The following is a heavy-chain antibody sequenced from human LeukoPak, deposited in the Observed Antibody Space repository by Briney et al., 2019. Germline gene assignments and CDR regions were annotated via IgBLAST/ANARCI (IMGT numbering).Heavy chain of an antibody. V-gene: IGHV4-59*01. CDR1: GGSISSYY. Sequence: SETLSLTCTVSGGSISSYYWSWIRQPPGKGLEWIGYIYYSGSTNYNPSLKSRVTISLDMSKNQFFLKLSSVTAADTAVYYCASDYYDSSGYYRAAFDIWGQGTMVTVSS. CDR2: IYYSGST. CDR3: ASDYYDSSGYYRAAFDI. D-gene: IGHD3-22*01. J-gene: IGHJ3*02.